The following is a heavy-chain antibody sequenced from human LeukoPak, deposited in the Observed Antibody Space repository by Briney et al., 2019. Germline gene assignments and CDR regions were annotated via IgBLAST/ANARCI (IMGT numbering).Heavy chain of an antibody. D-gene: IGHD2-2*01. J-gene: IGHJ6*02. Sequence: VASVKVSCKASGYTFTGYYMHWVRQAPGQGLEWMGWINPDSGGTNSAQKFQGRVTMTRDTSISTAYMELSSLRSGDTAVYYCARDHCASINCYEYKYYGMDVWGQGTTVTVSS. CDR3: ARDHCASINCYEYKYYGMDV. CDR2: INPDSGGT. V-gene: IGHV1-2*02. CDR1: GYTFTGYY.